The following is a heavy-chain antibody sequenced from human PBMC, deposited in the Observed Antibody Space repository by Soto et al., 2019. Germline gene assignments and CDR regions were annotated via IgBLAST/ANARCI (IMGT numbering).Heavy chain of an antibody. Sequence: GGSLRLSCAASGFTFSSYAMSWVRQAPGKGLEWVSAISGSGGSTYYADSVKGRFTISRDNSKNTLYRQMNSLRAEDTAVYYCAKDDDFWSGYYPNDAFDIWGQGTMVTVSS. V-gene: IGHV3-23*01. J-gene: IGHJ3*02. CDR3: AKDDDFWSGYYPNDAFDI. D-gene: IGHD3-3*01. CDR1: GFTFSSYA. CDR2: ISGSGGST.